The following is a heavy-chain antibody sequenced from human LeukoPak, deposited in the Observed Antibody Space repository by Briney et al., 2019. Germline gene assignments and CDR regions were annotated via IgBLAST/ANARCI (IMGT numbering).Heavy chain of an antibody. J-gene: IGHJ4*02. V-gene: IGHV4-34*01. CDR3: SGRESSSSYYFDY. CDR2: INHSGST. Sequence: PSETLSLTCAVYGGSFSGYYWSWVRQPPGKGLERIGEINHSGSTNYNPSLKSRVSISLDTSKNQFSLKLSSVTSADTAVYYISGRESSSSYYFDYWGQGTLVTVSS. D-gene: IGHD6-6*01. CDR1: GGSFSGYY.